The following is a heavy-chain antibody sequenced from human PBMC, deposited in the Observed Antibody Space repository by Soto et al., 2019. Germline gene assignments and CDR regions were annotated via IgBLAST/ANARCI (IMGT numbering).Heavy chain of an antibody. Sequence: GGSLRLSCSASGFTFSSDWMTWVRQAPGKGLEWVANIKQDGSEKNFMDSVKGRFTISRDNAKNLLYLQMNSLRAEDTAVYYCARVLNPTLGSAWFEAFDIWGKGTMVTV. D-gene: IGHD6-19*01. CDR2: IKQDGSEK. CDR1: GFTFSSDW. J-gene: IGHJ3*02. CDR3: ARVLNPTLGSAWFEAFDI. V-gene: IGHV3-7*01.